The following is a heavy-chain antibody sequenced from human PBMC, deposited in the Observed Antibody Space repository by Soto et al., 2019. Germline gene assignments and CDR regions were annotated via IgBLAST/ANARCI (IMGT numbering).Heavy chain of an antibody. Sequence: QVQLQQWGAGLLKPSETLSLTCAVYGGSFSGYYWSWIRQPPRKGLGWIGEINHSGSTNYNPSLKSRVTISIETSKNQFSLKLSSVTAADTAVYYCARRSSRYYDSGSYLHYWGQGTLVTVSS. CDR3: ARRSSRYYDSGSYLHY. CDR2: INHSGST. CDR1: GGSFSGYY. D-gene: IGHD3-10*01. V-gene: IGHV4-34*01. J-gene: IGHJ4*02.